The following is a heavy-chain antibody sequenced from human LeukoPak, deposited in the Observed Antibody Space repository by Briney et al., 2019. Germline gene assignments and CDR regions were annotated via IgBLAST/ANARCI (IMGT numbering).Heavy chain of an antibody. CDR2: MYYSGST. V-gene: IGHV4-59*08. CDR3: ARQMGNGDAFDI. Sequence: SETLSFTCTVSGGSISSYYWNWIRQPPGKGLEWIGYMYYSGSTNHNPSLKSRVTISVDTSKNQFSLKLSSVTAADTAVYYCARQMGNGDAFDIWGQGTMVTVSS. CDR1: GGSISSYY. J-gene: IGHJ3*02. D-gene: IGHD2-8*01.